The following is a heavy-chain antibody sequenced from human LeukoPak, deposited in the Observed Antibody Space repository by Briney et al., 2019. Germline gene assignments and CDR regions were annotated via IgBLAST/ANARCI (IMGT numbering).Heavy chain of an antibody. J-gene: IGHJ4*02. V-gene: IGHV3-7*03. CDR3: ARVPLGYLENYFDY. CDR2: IKQDGSEK. D-gene: IGHD1-1*01. CDR1: GFTFSSYW. Sequence: PGGSLRLSCAASGFTFSSYWMSWVRQAPGKGLEWVANIKQDGSEKYYVDSVKGRFTISRDNAKNSLYLQMNSLRSEDTAVYYCARVPLGYLENYFDYWGQGTLVTVSS.